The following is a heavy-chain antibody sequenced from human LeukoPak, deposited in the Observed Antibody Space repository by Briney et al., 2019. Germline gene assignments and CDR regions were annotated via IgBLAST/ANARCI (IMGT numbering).Heavy chain of an antibody. V-gene: IGHV1-2*02. CDR2: INPNSGGT. J-gene: IGHJ5*02. CDR3: ARDLELYYYGSGSYYNWFDP. CDR1: GYTFTGYY. Sequence: ASVKVSCKASGYTFTGYYMHWVRQAPGQGLEWMGWINPNSGGTNYAQKFQGRVTMTRDTSISTAYVELSRLRSDDTAVYYCARDLELYYYGSGSYYNWFDPWGQGTLVTVSP. D-gene: IGHD3-10*01.